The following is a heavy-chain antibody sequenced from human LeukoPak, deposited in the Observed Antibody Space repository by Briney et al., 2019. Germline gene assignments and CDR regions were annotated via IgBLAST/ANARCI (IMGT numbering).Heavy chain of an antibody. J-gene: IGHJ4*02. CDR2: IYHSGST. Sequence: SETLSLTCTVSGYSIGTGYYWGWVRQPPGKRLEWIGSIYHSGSTYYNPSLKSRVTISVDKSENQFSLKLSSVTAADTAVYYCARDYGGSYDYWGQGTLVTVSS. CDR1: GYSIGTGYY. CDR3: ARDYGGSYDY. V-gene: IGHV4-38-2*02. D-gene: IGHD1-26*01.